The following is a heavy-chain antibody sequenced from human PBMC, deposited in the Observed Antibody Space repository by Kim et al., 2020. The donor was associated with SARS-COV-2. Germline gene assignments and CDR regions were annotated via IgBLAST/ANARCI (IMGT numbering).Heavy chain of an antibody. Sequence: SETLSLTCTVSGGSISSYYWSWIRQPPGKGLEWIGYIYYSGSTNYNPSLKSRVTISVDTSKNQFSLKLSSVTAADTAVYYCARGGSSSWYGVGYWGQGTLVTVSS. CDR1: GGSISSYY. D-gene: IGHD6-13*01. CDR2: IYYSGST. CDR3: ARGGSSSWYGVGY. J-gene: IGHJ4*02. V-gene: IGHV4-59*01.